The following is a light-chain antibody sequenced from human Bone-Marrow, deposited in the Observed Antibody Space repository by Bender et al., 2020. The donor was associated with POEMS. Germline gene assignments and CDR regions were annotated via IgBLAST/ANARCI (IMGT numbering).Light chain of an antibody. CDR1: KMEDKY. CDR3: QAWDTSSVV. Sequence: SYEVTQTPSVSVSPGQTATISCSGDKMEDKYVSWYQHKPGQSPVLVIYEDTNRPSGIPERFSGYNSENTVTLTISETQALDEADYYCQAWDTSSVVFGGGTKLTVL. CDR2: EDT. J-gene: IGLJ2*01. V-gene: IGLV3-1*01.